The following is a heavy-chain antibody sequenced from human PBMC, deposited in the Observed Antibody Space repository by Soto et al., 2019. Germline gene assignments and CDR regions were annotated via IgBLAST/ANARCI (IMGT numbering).Heavy chain of an antibody. Sequence: QVQLVQSGAEVKKPGSSVKVSCKASGGTFSSYAISWVRQAPGQGLEWMGGIIPIFGTANYAQKFQGRVKITADESTSTGYRELSSVRSEDTAVYYCARVPRDGFRGVGYFDLWGRGTLVTVSS. CDR2: IIPIFGTA. CDR3: ARVPRDGFRGVGYFDL. D-gene: IGHD2-8*01. CDR1: GGTFSSYA. V-gene: IGHV1-69*12. J-gene: IGHJ2*01.